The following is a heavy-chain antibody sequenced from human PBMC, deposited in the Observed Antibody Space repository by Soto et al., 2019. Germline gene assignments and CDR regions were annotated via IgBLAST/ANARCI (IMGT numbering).Heavy chain of an antibody. D-gene: IGHD3-10*01. CDR1: GGSFSGYY. J-gene: IGHJ4*02. CDR3: ATIGESDYDY. V-gene: IGHV4-34*01. Sequence: SETLSLTCAVYGGSFSGYYWSWIRQPPGKGLEWIGEINHSGSTNYNPSLKSRVTISVDTSKNQFSLKLSSVTAADTAVYYCATIGESDYDYWGQGTLVTVSS. CDR2: INHSGST.